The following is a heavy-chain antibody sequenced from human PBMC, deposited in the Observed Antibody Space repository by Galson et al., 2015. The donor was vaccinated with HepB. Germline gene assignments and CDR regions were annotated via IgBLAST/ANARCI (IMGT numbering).Heavy chain of an antibody. Sequence: SVKVSCKASGYTFTSYYMHWVRQAPGQGLGWMGIINPSGGSTSYAQKFQGRVTMTRDTSTSTVYMELSSLRSEDTAVYYCARDLTPSLFLEFGGVIVIPDYWGQGTLLTVSS. D-gene: IGHD3-16*02. CDR1: GYTFTSYY. J-gene: IGHJ4*02. CDR2: INPSGGST. CDR3: ARDLTPSLFLEFGGVIVIPDY. V-gene: IGHV1-46*01.